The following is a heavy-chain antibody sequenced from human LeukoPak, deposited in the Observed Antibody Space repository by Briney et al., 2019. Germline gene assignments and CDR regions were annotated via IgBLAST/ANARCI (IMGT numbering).Heavy chain of an antibody. J-gene: IGHJ4*02. CDR1: GYTFTRYY. CDR3: ARARYSSGFDY. CDR2: INPSGGST. Sequence: ASVKVSCKASGYTFTRYYMHWVRQAPGQGLEWMGIINPSGGSTSYAQKFQGRVTMTRDMSTSTVYMELSSLRSEDTAVYYCARARYSSGFDYWGQGTLVTVSS. D-gene: IGHD6-19*01. V-gene: IGHV1-46*01.